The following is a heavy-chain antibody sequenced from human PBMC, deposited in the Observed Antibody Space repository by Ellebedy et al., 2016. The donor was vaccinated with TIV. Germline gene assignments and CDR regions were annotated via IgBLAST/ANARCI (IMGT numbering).Heavy chain of an antibody. V-gene: IGHV1-18*01. J-gene: IGHJ5*02. D-gene: IGHD4-17*01. Sequence: ASVKVSCXASGYTFTSYGISWVRQAPGQGLEWMGWISVYNGNTNYAQKLQGRVTMTTDTSTSTAYMELRSLRSDDTAVYYCARVPVQVTKNWFDPWGQGTLVTVSS. CDR3: ARVPVQVTKNWFDP. CDR2: ISVYNGNT. CDR1: GYTFTSYG.